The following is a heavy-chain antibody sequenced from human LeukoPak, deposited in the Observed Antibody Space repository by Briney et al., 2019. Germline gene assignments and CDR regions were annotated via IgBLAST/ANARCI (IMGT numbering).Heavy chain of an antibody. D-gene: IGHD2-21*02. CDR1: GASISSSADE. CDR3: ARLETSVTEHNWFDP. Sequence: SETLSLTCTVSGASISSSADEWGGIRQPGGEGVEWIGSIGGSNYYRGSTYYNPSLKSRVTIHVDTSKDQFSLKLSSVTAADTAVYYCARLETSVTEHNWFDPWGQGTLVTVSS. CDR2: IGGSNYYRGST. V-gene: IGHV4-39*01. J-gene: IGHJ5*02.